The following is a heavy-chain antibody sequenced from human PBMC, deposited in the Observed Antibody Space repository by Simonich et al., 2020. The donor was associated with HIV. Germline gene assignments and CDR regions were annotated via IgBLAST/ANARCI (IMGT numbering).Heavy chain of an antibody. Sequence: EVQLVESGGGLVQPGRSLRLSCAASGFTSDDYAMHWVRKAPGEGLKWFSGISWNRGSIGYADSVKGRFTISRDNAKNSLYLQMNSLRAEDMALYYCAKDRYSSSSGSFDYWGQGTLVTVSS. D-gene: IGHD6-6*01. CDR2: ISWNRGSI. V-gene: IGHV3-9*02. CDR1: GFTSDDYA. J-gene: IGHJ4*02. CDR3: AKDRYSSSSGSFDY.